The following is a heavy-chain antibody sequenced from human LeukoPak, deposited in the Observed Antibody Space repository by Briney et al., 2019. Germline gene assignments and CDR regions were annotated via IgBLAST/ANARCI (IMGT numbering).Heavy chain of an antibody. V-gene: IGHV3-30*18. Sequence: GGSLRLSCAASGFTFSSYGMHWVRQAPGKGPEWVAVISYDGSNKYYADSVKGRFTISRDNSKNTLYLQMNSLRAEDTAVYYCAKIHYYYDSSGPFDYWGQGTLVTVSS. J-gene: IGHJ4*02. CDR1: GFTFSSYG. D-gene: IGHD3-22*01. CDR2: ISYDGSNK. CDR3: AKIHYYYDSSGPFDY.